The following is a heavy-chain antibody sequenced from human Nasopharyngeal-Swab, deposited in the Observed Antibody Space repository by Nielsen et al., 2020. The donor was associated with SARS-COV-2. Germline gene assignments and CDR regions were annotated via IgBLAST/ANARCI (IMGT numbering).Heavy chain of an antibody. D-gene: IGHD2-2*01. V-gene: IGHV4-39*07. CDR3: ARGLSGIVPAPILGLGPYYSYYYMDV. CDR1: GGSISSSRYY. J-gene: IGHJ6*03. Sequence: ESLKISCTVSGGSISSSRYYWGWLRQSPGKGLEWIGEINHSGGTNYNPSLKSRVTISVDTSKNQFSLKLSSVTAADTAVYYCARGLSGIVPAPILGLGPYYSYYYMDVWGKGTTVTVSS. CDR2: INHSGGT.